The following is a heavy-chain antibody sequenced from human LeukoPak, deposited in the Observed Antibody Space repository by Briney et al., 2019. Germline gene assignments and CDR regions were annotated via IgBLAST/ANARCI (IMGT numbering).Heavy chain of an antibody. CDR1: GGSISSGGYY. D-gene: IGHD1-26*01. CDR3: ARQGLVGATRAGGHFDY. CDR2: IYYSGST. J-gene: IGHJ4*02. V-gene: IGHV4-61*08. Sequence: SETLSLTCTVSGGSISSGGYYWSWIRQHPGKGLEWIGYIYYSGSTNYNPSLKSRVTISVDTSKNQFSLKLSSVTAADTAVYYCARQGLVGATRAGGHFDYWGQGTLVTVSS.